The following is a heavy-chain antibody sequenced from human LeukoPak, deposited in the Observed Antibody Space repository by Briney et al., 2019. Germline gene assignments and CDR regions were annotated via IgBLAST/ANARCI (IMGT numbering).Heavy chain of an antibody. CDR3: AGGPRYTGSFPY. V-gene: IGHV3-48*03. CDR2: ISNSGETV. J-gene: IGHJ4*02. Sequence: PGGSLRLSCAASGFSFNAYEMTWVRQAPGMGLEWLSYISNSGETVKYGDSARGRFTISRDSAENALYLQMNNLRVDDTAIYYCAGGPRYTGSFPYWGQGTLVAVSS. D-gene: IGHD1-26*01. CDR1: GFSFNAYE.